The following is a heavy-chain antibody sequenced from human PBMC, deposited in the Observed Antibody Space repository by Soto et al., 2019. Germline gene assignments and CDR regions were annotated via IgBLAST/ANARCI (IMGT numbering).Heavy chain of an antibody. CDR3: AKGTGGLTAYDY. J-gene: IGHJ4*01. CDR1: GFTFSSDA. D-gene: IGHD5-18*01. CDR2: ISGSGGST. V-gene: IGHV3-23*01. Sequence: PVGSLRLSCSASGFTFSSDAMSWVRQAPGKGLEWVSAISGSGGSTYYAASVKGRLTISRDNSKNTMYLQMNSLRAEDTYVYYCAKGTGGLTAYDYWGHGTLVTV.